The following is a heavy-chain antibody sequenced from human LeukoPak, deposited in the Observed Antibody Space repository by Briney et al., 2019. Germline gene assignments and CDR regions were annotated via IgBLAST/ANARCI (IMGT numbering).Heavy chain of an antibody. V-gene: IGHV3-74*01. CDR2: LASDGNNR. Sequence: GGSLRLSCAASGFTFSSYWMNWVRQVPGKGLVWVSRLASDGNNRDYADSVKGRFTISRDNAKNTLYLQMNSLRVEDTAVYYCARGRPHGNDYWGQGTLVTVSS. CDR1: GFTFSSYW. CDR3: ARGRPHGNDY. D-gene: IGHD4-23*01. J-gene: IGHJ4*02.